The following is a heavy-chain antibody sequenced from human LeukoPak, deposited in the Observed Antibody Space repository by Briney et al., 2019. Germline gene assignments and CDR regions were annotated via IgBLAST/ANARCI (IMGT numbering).Heavy chain of an antibody. Sequence: SQTLSLTCVISGDSVSSNSAAWNWIRQSPSRGLEWLGRTYYRSKWYNDYAVSVKSRITINPDTSKNQFSLQLNSVTPEDTAVYYCARGAYYDSSGYYSDAFDIWGQGTMVTVSS. D-gene: IGHD3-22*01. J-gene: IGHJ3*02. CDR1: GDSVSSNSAA. V-gene: IGHV6-1*01. CDR2: TYYRSKWYN. CDR3: ARGAYYDSSGYYSDAFDI.